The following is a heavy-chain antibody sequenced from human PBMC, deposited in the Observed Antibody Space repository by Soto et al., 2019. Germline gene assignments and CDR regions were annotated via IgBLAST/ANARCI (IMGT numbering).Heavy chain of an antibody. CDR1: GGSISSGDYY. CDR2: IYYSGST. CDR3: ARDSLRSDSSGYYFDY. J-gene: IGHJ4*02. V-gene: IGHV4-30-4*01. D-gene: IGHD3-22*01. Sequence: QVQLQESGPGLVKPSQTLSLTCTVSGGSISSGDYYWSWIRQPPGKGLEGIGYIYYSGSTYYNPSLKSRVTISVDTSKNQFSLKLSSVTAADTAVYYGARDSLRSDSSGYYFDYWGQGTLVTVSS.